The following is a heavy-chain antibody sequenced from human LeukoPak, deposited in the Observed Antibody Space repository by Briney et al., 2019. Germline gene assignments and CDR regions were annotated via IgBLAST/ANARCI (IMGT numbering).Heavy chain of an antibody. J-gene: IGHJ4*02. CDR2: IIGSIGDT. V-gene: IGHV3-23*01. CDR3: VKGAYDCIEMGYFDQ. Sequence: GGSLTPSCVPSGFTLSNFAMGWVRQPPGKGLEWVSLIIGSIGDTFYAESVKGRLSISRDNSKNRLYLQINSLRAEETALYYCVKGAYDCIEMGYFDQWGQGTLVTVSS. CDR1: GFTLSNFA. D-gene: IGHD5-12*01.